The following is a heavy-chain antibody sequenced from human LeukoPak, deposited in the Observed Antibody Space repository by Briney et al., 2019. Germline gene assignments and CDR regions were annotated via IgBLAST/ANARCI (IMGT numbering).Heavy chain of an antibody. CDR1: GYTFTNYG. V-gene: IGHV1-18*01. J-gene: IGHJ3*02. CDR2: ISAYNGNT. D-gene: IGHD6-13*01. CDR3: ARDQSVRLLQTSSTYFKHVFVI. Sequence: ASVKVSCKTSGYTFTNYGISWVRQAPRLGLEWRGWISAYNGNTNYAQKVQGRVTMTTDTSTSTAYMELRSLRFDDTAVYYCARDQSVRLLQTSSTYFKHVFVIWGQGSMVTVSS.